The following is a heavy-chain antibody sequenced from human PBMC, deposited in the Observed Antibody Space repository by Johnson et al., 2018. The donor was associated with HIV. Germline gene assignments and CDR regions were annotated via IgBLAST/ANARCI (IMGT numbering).Heavy chain of an antibody. CDR1: GYTFSSYS. J-gene: IGHJ3*01. V-gene: IGHV3-30*04. CDR3: ARASASAPRSRRSSDGAVDL. CDR2: ISYDRSNK. D-gene: IGHD6-6*01. Sequence: QVQLVESGAGVVQPGRSVRLSCAASGYTFSSYSMHWVRQAPGKGLEWMAGISYDRSNKYYADSVKGRFTISRDNSKNTLYLQMNSLRAEDTAVYYCARASASAPRSRRSSDGAVDLWRQGRMVAVSS.